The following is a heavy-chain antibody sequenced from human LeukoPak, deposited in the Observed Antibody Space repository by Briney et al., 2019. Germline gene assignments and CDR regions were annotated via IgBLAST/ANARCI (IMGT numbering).Heavy chain of an antibody. J-gene: IGHJ3*02. CDR1: GGSFSGYY. V-gene: IGHV4-34*01. Sequence: SETLSLTCAVYGGSFSGYYWSWIRQPPGKGLEWIGEINHSGGTKYNPSLKSRVTISVDTSKNQFSLKLSSVTAADTAMYYCARGGITMMATDAFDIWGQGTMVTVSS. CDR2: INHSGGT. CDR3: ARGGITMMATDAFDI. D-gene: IGHD3-22*01.